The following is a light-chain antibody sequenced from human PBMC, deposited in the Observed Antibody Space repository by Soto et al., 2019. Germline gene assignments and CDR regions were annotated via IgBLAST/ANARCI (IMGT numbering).Light chain of an antibody. CDR1: RSVSSRY. Sequence: EIVLTQSPGTLSLSPGERATLSSRASRSVSSRYLAWYQQKPGQAPRLLIYGASSRATGIPDRFSGSGSGTDFTLTISRLEPEDFAVYHCHQYGYSPNTFGQGTKLEI. CDR2: GAS. CDR3: HQYGYSPNT. J-gene: IGKJ2*01. V-gene: IGKV3-20*01.